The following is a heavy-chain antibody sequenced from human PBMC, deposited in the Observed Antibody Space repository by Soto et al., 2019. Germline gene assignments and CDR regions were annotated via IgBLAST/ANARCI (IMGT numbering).Heavy chain of an antibody. CDR3: ARDGYDYYYYYGLDV. J-gene: IGHJ6*02. CDR1: GFPFDDYT. D-gene: IGHD5-12*01. V-gene: IGHV3-43*01. CDR2: ISWDGGST. Sequence: DVQLVESGGAVVQPGGSLRLSCAASGFPFDDYTMHWVRQAPGKSLEWVSLISWDGGSTDYADSVKGRFTISRDNSKKSLFLEMNSLRTEDTALYYCARDGYDYYYYYGLDVWGQGTTVTVSS.